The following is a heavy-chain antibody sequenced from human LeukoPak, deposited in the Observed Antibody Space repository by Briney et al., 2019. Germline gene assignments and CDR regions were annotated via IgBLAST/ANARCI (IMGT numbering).Heavy chain of an antibody. CDR1: GFTFSSFG. V-gene: IGHV3-33*01. D-gene: IGHD1-7*01. J-gene: IGHJ5*02. Sequence: GGSLRLSCAAPGFTFSSFGMHWVRQAPGKGLEWVAVIWYDASNKYYADSVKGRFTISRDNSKNTLYLQMNSLRDDDTAVYYCVRGVGVSRFNYLDPWGQGTLVIVSS. CDR2: IWYDASNK. CDR3: VRGVGVSRFNYLDP.